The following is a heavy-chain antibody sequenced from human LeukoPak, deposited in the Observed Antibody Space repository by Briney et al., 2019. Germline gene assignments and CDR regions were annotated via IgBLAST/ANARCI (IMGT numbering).Heavy chain of an antibody. V-gene: IGHV1-46*01. D-gene: IGHD3-22*01. CDR3: ARDDVEYYYDSSGYPDY. CDR2: INPSGGST. Sequence: VASVKVSCKASGYTFTTYDINWVRQAPGQGLEWMGIINPSGGSTSYAQKFQGRVTMTRDMSTSTVYMELSSLRSEDTAVYYCARDDVEYYYDSSGYPDYWGQGTLVTVSS. J-gene: IGHJ4*02. CDR1: GYTFTTYD.